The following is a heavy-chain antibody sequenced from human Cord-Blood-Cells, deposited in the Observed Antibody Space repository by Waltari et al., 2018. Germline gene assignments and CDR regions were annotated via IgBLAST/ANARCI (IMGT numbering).Heavy chain of an antibody. V-gene: IGHV3-21*01. D-gene: IGHD5-18*01. CDR3: ATGTAMGPFDY. Sequence: EVQLVESGGGLVKPGGSLRLSCAASGFTFSSYSMNWVRQAPGKGLEWVSSISSSSSYIYYADSMKGRFTISRDNAKNSLYLQMNSLRAEDTAVYYCATGTAMGPFDYWGQGTLVTVSS. CDR1: GFTFSSYS. CDR2: ISSSSSYI. J-gene: IGHJ4*02.